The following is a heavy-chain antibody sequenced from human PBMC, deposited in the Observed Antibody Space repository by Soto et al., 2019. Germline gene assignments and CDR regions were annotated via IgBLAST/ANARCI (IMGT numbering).Heavy chain of an antibody. Sequence: QVQFVQSGAEVKKPGTSVKLSCKASGFIFTDYAIHWVRQAPGQSLEWMGRINAGNGNTRYSQKFQGGLTITRDTSATTAYMELTSLTSEDTAVYYCARGGETLYFDYWGQGTLVTVSS. CDR3: ARGGETLYFDY. J-gene: IGHJ4*02. CDR1: GFIFTDYA. CDR2: INAGNGNT. D-gene: IGHD2-21*01. V-gene: IGHV1-3*01.